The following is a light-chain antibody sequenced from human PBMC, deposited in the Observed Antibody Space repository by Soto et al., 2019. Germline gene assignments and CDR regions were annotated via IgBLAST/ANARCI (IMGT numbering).Light chain of an antibody. CDR1: QGIGSD. CDR2: DAS. V-gene: IGKV1-13*02. J-gene: IGKJ4*01. CDR3: QQFNV. Sequence: AIQLTQSPSSLSSSVGDSVTITCRASQGIGSDLAWYQQKPGKAHKLLIYDASSLESGVPSRFSGSGSGTDFTLTISSLQPEDFATYYCQQFNVFGGGTKVDI.